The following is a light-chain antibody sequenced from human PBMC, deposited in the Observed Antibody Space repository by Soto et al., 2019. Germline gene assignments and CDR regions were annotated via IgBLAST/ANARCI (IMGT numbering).Light chain of an antibody. CDR2: GAS. CDR1: QSVSSN. V-gene: IGKV3-15*01. Sequence: EIVMTQSPATLSVSPGERATLSCRASQSVSSNLAWYQQKPSQAPRLLIYGASTRATGIPARFSGSGSGTEFTINISSMQSEDVAVYYCQQYNNWPRKFGQGTKVDIK. CDR3: QQYNNWPRK. J-gene: IGKJ1*01.